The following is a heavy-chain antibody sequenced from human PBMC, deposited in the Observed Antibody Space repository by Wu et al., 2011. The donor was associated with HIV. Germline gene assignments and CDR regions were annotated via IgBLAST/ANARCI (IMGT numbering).Heavy chain of an antibody. Sequence: QVQLVQSGAEVKKPGASVKVSCKAYGYTFTNYDINWVRQAPGQGLEWMGWINPNSGGTNYAQKFQGRVTMTRDTSISTAYMELSRLRSDDTAVYYCARDRARSSGWYYFDYWGQGTLVTVSS. CDR1: GYTFTNYD. J-gene: IGHJ4*02. CDR2: INPNSGGT. V-gene: IGHV1-2*02. CDR3: ARDRARSSGWYYFDY. D-gene: IGHD6-19*01.